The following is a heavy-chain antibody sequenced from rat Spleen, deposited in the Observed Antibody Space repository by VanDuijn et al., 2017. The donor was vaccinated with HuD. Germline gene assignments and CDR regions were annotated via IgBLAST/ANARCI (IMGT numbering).Heavy chain of an antibody. Sequence: EVQLVESGGGLVQPGRSLKLSCVVSGFTFNNYWMTWIRQAPGKGLEWVASITNSGDTTYYPDSVKGRFTITRDNTQSTLYQQMNSLRSEDTATYYCTRERWASDNWGQGVMVTVSS. CDR3: TRERWASDN. CDR2: ITNSGDTT. CDR1: GFTFNNYW. J-gene: IGHJ2*01. D-gene: IGHD4-6*01. V-gene: IGHV5-31*01.